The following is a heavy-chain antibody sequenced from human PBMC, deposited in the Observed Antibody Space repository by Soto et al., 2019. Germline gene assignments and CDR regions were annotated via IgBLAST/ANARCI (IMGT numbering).Heavy chain of an antibody. V-gene: IGHV5-51*01. CDR2: THPGESQT. Sequence: PGESLKISCQASGYSFTTYWIAWVRQKPGKGLEWMGITHPGESQTRYSPSFQGQVTISFDRSTSTAYLQWSSLKASDTAIYYCARHENYYYAYSGMDVWGQGTTVTVSS. CDR1: GYSFTTYW. J-gene: IGHJ6*02. CDR3: ARHENYYYAYSGMDV.